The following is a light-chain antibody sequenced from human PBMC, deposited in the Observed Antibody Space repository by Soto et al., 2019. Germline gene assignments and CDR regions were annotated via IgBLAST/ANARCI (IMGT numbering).Light chain of an antibody. CDR2: DAS. J-gene: IGKJ3*01. CDR3: QQSSNSFT. Sequence: EIVLTQSPATLSLSPGERATLSCRASQSVSSYLAWYQQKPGQAPRLLIYDASSRATGIPARFSGSGSGTDFTLTISSLEPEDFAVYYCQQSSNSFTFGPGTKVDIK. CDR1: QSVSSY. V-gene: IGKV3-11*01.